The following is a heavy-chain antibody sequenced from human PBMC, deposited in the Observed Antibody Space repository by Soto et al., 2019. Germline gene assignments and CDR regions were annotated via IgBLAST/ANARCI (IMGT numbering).Heavy chain of an antibody. D-gene: IGHD3-10*01. CDR3: ARSYGSGSYGGKYYYYYYMDV. Sequence: QVQLQQSGPGLVKPSQTLSLTCAISGASVSSNSAAWNWIRQSPSRGLEWLGRTYYRSKWYNDYAVSVKSRITLTPDTSKNQFSLQLNSVTPEDTAVYYCARSYGSGSYGGKYYYYYYMDVWGKWTTVTVSS. CDR2: TYYRSKWYN. J-gene: IGHJ6*03. V-gene: IGHV6-1*01. CDR1: GASVSSNSAA.